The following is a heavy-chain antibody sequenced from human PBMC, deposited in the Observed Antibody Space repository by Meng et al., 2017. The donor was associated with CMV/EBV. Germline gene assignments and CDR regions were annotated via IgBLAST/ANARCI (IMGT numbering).Heavy chain of an antibody. D-gene: IGHD6-13*01. J-gene: IGHJ4*02. CDR2: INHSGST. Sequence: QVPLPQWGAGRMKPSETLALTCAVYGGSFSGYYWSWIRQPPGKGLEWIGEINHSGSTNYNPSLKSRVTISVDTSKNQFSLKLSSVTAADTAVYYCARGGIAAAGPFDYWGQGTLVTVSS. V-gene: IGHV4-34*01. CDR3: ARGGIAAAGPFDY. CDR1: GGSFSGYY.